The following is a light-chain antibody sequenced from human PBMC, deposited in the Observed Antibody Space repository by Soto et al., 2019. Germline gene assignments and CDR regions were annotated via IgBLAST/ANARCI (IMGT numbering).Light chain of an antibody. CDR2: GAS. V-gene: IGKV3-20*01. CDR1: QSVSSSY. Sequence: EIVVTQSPGTLSLSPGERATLSCRARQSVSSSYFAWYQQKPGQSPRLLIYGASSRATGIPDRFSGSGSETDFTVTISRLEPEDFAVYYCQQCCNSPPWTFGQGTKVEIK. J-gene: IGKJ1*01. CDR3: QQCCNSPPWT.